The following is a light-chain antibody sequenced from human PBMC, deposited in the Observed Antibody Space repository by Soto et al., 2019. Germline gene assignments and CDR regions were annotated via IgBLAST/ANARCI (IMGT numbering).Light chain of an antibody. Sequence: QSAVTQPASVSGSPGQSITISCTGTSSVVGGYNYVSWYQQHPGKAPKLMIYEVSNRPSGVSNRFSGSKSGNTASLTISGLQPEDEAAYYCSSYTSSSTRVFGGGTKLTVL. J-gene: IGLJ2*01. CDR1: SSVVGGYNY. CDR2: EVS. CDR3: SSYTSSSTRV. V-gene: IGLV2-14*01.